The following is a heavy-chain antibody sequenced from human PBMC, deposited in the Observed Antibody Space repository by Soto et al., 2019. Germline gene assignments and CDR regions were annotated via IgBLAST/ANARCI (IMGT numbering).Heavy chain of an antibody. Sequence: EVQLLESGGDLVQPGGSLRLSCAASGFSLNNFAMAWVRQAPGKGLEWVSTITSSGDKTSYADSVKGRFIISRDNSKNMLYRQMNSLRVEDTALYYCARDCASTSCSVWRDWGQGTLVTVSS. CDR3: ARDCASTSCSVWRD. CDR2: ITSSGDKT. V-gene: IGHV3-23*01. D-gene: IGHD2-2*01. CDR1: GFSLNNFA. J-gene: IGHJ4*02.